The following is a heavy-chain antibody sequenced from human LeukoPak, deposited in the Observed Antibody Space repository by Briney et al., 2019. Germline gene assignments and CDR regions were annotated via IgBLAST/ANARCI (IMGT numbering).Heavy chain of an antibody. CDR2: ISGSGGST. J-gene: IGHJ3*02. CDR1: GFTFSSYA. D-gene: IGHD1-26*01. V-gene: IGHV3-23*01. CDR3: AKDSWREWELLRSDDAFDI. Sequence: SGGSLRLSCAAPGFTFSSYAMSWVRQAPGKGLEWVSAISGSGGSTYYADSVKGRFTISRDNSKNTLYLQMNSLRAEDTAVYYCAKDSWREWELLRSDDAFDIWGQGTMVTVSS.